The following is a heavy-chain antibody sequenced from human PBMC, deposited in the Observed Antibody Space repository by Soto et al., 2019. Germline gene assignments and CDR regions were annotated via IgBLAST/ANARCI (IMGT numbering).Heavy chain of an antibody. CDR3: AVGYCGTASCAREYFHH. CDR1: GYSINSGYY. V-gene: IGHV4-38-2*01. Sequence: QVQLQESGPGLVKPSETLYLTCAVSGYSINSGYYWAWIQQPPEKGLEWIGSVYQSGSTYYNPSLKSRVTISVDTSKKRFSLKVRSVTAADTATYYCAVGYCGTASCAREYFHHWGQGTLVTVSS. J-gene: IGHJ1*01. D-gene: IGHD2-2*01. CDR2: VYQSGST.